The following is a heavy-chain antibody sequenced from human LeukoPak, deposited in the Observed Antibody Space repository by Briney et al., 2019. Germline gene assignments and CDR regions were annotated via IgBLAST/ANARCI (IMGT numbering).Heavy chain of an antibody. CDR3: ARASYSSSDYYYYMDV. D-gene: IGHD6-13*01. J-gene: IGHJ6*03. Sequence: PGGSLRLSCAASGFTFSTYSMDWVRQAPGKGLEWVSSISSSGSYIYYADSVKGRFTISRDNAKNSLYLQMNSLRAEDTAVYYCARASYSSSDYYYYMDVWGKGTTVTVSS. V-gene: IGHV3-21*01. CDR2: ISSSGSYI. CDR1: GFTFSTYS.